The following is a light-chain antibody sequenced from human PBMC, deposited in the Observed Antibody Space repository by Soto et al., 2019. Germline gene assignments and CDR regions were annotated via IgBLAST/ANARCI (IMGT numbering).Light chain of an antibody. CDR2: DVS. CDR3: CSYAGIYQWF. V-gene: IGLV2-11*01. J-gene: IGLJ1*01. Sequence: QSALTQPRSVSGSPGQSVTISFNGTSSDGGGYNYVSWYQQHPGKAPKLMIYDVSKRPSGFPDRFSGSKSGNTASLTISGLQAEDEADYYCCSYAGIYQWFFGTGTKLTVI. CDR1: SSDGGGYNY.